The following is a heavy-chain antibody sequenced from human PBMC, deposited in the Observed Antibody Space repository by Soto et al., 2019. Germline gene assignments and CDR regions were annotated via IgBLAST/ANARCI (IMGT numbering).Heavy chain of an antibody. V-gene: IGHV4-30-4*01. CDR1: GGSISSGDYY. D-gene: IGHD3-3*01. Sequence: PSETLSLTCTVSGGSISSGDYYWSWIRQPPGKGLEWIGYIYYSGSTYYNPSLKSRVTISVDTSKNQFSLKLGSVTAADTAVYYCAKEPVSITIFGVNGMDVWGQGTTVTVSS. J-gene: IGHJ6*02. CDR3: AKEPVSITIFGVNGMDV. CDR2: IYYSGST.